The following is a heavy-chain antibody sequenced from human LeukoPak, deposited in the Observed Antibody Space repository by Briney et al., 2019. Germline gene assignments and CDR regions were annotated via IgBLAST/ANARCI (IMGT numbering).Heavy chain of an antibody. D-gene: IGHD3-10*02. CDR2: ISYDGSNK. CDR1: GFTFSSYA. J-gene: IGHJ6*02. V-gene: IGHV3-30-3*01. CDR3: AKEYGRGVSMDV. Sequence: GRSLRLSCAASGFTFSSYAMHWVRQAPGKGLEWVAVISYDGSNKYYADSVKGRFTISRDNSKNTLYLQMNSLRAEDTAVYYCAKEYGRGVSMDVWGQGTTVTVSS.